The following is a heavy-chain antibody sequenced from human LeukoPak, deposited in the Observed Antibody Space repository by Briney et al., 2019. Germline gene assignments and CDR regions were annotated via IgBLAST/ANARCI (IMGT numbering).Heavy chain of an antibody. CDR1: GYTFTRYA. CDR2: INPNTGNP. J-gene: IGHJ4*02. CDR3: AIDQPVAGVSNFDS. V-gene: IGHV7-4-1*02. D-gene: IGHD6-19*01. Sequence: ASVKVSCKASGYTFTRYAMNWLRQVPGQGLEWMGWINPNTGNPTYAQAFTGRFVFSLDTSVSTVYLQISSLNTEDTAVYYCAIDQPVAGVSNFDSWGQGTLVTVSS.